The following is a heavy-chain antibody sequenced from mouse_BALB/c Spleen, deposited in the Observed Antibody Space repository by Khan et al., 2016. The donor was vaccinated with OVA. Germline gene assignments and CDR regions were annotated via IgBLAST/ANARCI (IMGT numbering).Heavy chain of an antibody. CDR3: ARDRSYIHRVFAY. CDR1: GFSLTGYG. D-gene: IGHD1-1*01. J-gene: IGHJ3*01. CDR2: IWGDGST. Sequence: QVQLKESGPGLVAPSQSLSITCTVSGFSLTGYGVNWVRQPPGKGLEWLGMIWGDGSTDYNSALKSRLSISKDNSKSQVFLKMNSLQTDDTARYYCARDRSYIHRVFAYWGQGTLVTVSA. V-gene: IGHV2-6-7*01.